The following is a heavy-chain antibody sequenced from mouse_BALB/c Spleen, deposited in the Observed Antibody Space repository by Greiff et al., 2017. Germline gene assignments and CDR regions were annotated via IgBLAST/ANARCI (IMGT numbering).Heavy chain of an antibody. Sequence: EVQGVESGGGLVKPGGSLKLSCAASGFAFSSYDMSWVRQTPEKRLEWVAYISSGGGSTYYPDTVKGRFTISRDNAKNTLYLQMSSLKSEDTAMYYCARQNWDGYAMDYWGQGTSVTVSS. V-gene: IGHV5-12-1*01. J-gene: IGHJ4*01. CDR3: ARQNWDGYAMDY. D-gene: IGHD4-1*01. CDR2: ISSGGGST. CDR1: GFAFSSYD.